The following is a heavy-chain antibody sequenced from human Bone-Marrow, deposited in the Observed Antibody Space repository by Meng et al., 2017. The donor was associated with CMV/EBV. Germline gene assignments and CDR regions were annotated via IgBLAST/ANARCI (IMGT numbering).Heavy chain of an antibody. Sequence: GESLKISCAASGFTFSNYWMHWVRQVPGKGLEWVSGISGGGGSAYYADSVKGRFTISRDNAKNTLYLQMNSLRAEDTAVYYCARDRGGNEYFQHWGQGTLVTVSS. J-gene: IGHJ1*01. V-gene: IGHV3-74*01. CDR3: ARDRGGNEYFQH. CDR1: GFTFSNYW. D-gene: IGHD3-16*01. CDR2: ISGGGGSA.